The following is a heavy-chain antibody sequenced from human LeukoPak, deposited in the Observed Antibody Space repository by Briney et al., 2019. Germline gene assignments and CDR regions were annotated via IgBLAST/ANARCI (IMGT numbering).Heavy chain of an antibody. J-gene: IGHJ6*03. V-gene: IGHV4-59*12. CDR2: IYYSGST. Sequence: SETLSLTCTVSGGSISSYYWSWIRQPPGKGLEWIGYIYYSGSTNYNPSLKSRVTISVDTSKNQFSLKLSSVTAADTAVYYCARVLLVGDNWNFGYYYYYMDVWGKGTTVTVSS. D-gene: IGHD1-7*01. CDR1: GGSISSYY. CDR3: ARVLLVGDNWNFGYYYYYMDV.